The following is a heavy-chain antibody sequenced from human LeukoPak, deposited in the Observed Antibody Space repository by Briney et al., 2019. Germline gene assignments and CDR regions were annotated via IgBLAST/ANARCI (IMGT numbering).Heavy chain of an antibody. CDR1: GYTLTELS. D-gene: IGHD5-24*01. Sequence: GASVKVSCKASGYTLTELSMHWVRQAPGKGLEWMGGFDPEDGETIYAQKFQGRVTMTEDTSTDTAYMELSSLRSEDTAVYYCATDGERWLQWAFDYWGQGTLVTVSS. CDR3: ATDGERWLQWAFDY. V-gene: IGHV1-24*01. CDR2: FDPEDGET. J-gene: IGHJ4*02.